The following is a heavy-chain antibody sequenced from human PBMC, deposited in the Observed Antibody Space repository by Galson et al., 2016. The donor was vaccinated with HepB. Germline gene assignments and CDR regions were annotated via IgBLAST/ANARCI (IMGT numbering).Heavy chain of an antibody. D-gene: IGHD3-10*01. CDR1: GFTFSSYN. Sequence: SLRLSCAASGFTFSSYNMNWVRQAPGKGLEWVSYISSTSRTINYADSVKGRFTISRDNAKNSLYVQMNGLRDEDTAVYYCARDLSGSYYFDYYYMDVWGKGTTVTVSS. CDR2: ISSTSRTI. J-gene: IGHJ6*03. V-gene: IGHV3-48*02. CDR3: ARDLSGSYYFDYYYMDV.